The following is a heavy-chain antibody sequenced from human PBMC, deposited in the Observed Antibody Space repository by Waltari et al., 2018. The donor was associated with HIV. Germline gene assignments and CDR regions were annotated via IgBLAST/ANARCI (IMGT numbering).Heavy chain of an antibody. CDR3: ARFDGGNSEVYH. Sequence: QVQLVESGGGVVQPGRSLRLSCAASGFTFSSYGMHWVRQAPGKGLEWVAVIWNDGSNKYYADSVKGRFTISRDNSKNTLYLQMNSLRAEDTAVYYCARFDGGNSEVYHWGQGTLVTVSS. D-gene: IGHD2-21*02. V-gene: IGHV3-33*01. CDR1: GFTFSSYG. J-gene: IGHJ4*02. CDR2: IWNDGSNK.